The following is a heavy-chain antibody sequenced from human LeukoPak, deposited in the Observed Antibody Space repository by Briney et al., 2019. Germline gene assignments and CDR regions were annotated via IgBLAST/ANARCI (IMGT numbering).Heavy chain of an antibody. CDR1: GGSISSSSYY. Sequence: PSETLSLTCSVSGGSISSSSYYWGWIRQPPGKGLEWIGSIYHSGSTFYNPSLKSRVTISVDTSKNHFSLNLSSVTAADTAVYYCARQSGYYDSSAYFSPLDYWGQGTLVTVSS. CDR3: ARQSGYYDSSAYFSPLDY. J-gene: IGHJ4*02. V-gene: IGHV4-39*01. CDR2: IYHSGST. D-gene: IGHD3-22*01.